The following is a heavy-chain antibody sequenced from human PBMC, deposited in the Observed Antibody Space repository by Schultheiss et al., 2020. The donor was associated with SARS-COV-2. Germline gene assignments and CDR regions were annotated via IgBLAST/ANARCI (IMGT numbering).Heavy chain of an antibody. D-gene: IGHD3-22*01. V-gene: IGHV3-30*01. CDR3: ARDGSETYYYDSSGYYSIYFDY. CDR1: GFTFSSYA. CDR2: ISYDGRNK. Sequence: GESLKISCAASGFTFSSYAMHWVRQAPGKGLEWVALISYDGRNKYCADSVKGRFTISRDNSKNTLYLQMNSLRAEDTAVYYCARDGSETYYYDSSGYYSIYFDYWGQGTLVTVSS. J-gene: IGHJ4*02.